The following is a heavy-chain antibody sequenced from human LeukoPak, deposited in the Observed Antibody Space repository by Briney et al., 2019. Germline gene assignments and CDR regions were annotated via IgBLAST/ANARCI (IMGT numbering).Heavy chain of an antibody. V-gene: IGHV3-64D*06. Sequence: PGGSLRLSCSASGFTFKNYAMHWVRQAPGKGLEYVSAISYNGDSTYYADSVKGRFTISRDSSKNTVDLQMSSLRAEDTAVYYCLKREGRKTDDSGWQYYFDYWGQGTLVTVSS. D-gene: IGHD6-19*01. CDR1: GFTFKNYA. CDR3: LKREGRKTDDSGWQYYFDY. CDR2: ISYNGDST. J-gene: IGHJ4*02.